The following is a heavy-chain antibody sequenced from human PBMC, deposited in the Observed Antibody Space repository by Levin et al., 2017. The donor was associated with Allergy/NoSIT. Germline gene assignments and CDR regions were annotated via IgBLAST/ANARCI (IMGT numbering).Heavy chain of an antibody. CDR1: GYTFTSYD. V-gene: IGHV1-8*01. D-gene: IGHD4-17*01. CDR2: MNPNSGNT. CDR3: ARILDYGDYALLGYYGMDV. Sequence: ASVKVSCKASGYTFTSYDINWVRQATGQGLEWMGWMNPNSGNTGYAQKFQGRVTMTRNTSISTAYMELSSLRSEDTAVYYCARILDYGDYALLGYYGMDVWGQGTTVTVSS. J-gene: IGHJ6*02.